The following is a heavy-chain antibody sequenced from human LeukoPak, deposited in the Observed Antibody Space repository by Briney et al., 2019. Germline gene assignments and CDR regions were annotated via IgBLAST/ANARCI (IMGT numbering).Heavy chain of an antibody. J-gene: IGHJ4*02. D-gene: IGHD3-10*01. V-gene: IGHV1-24*01. CDR1: GYTLTELS. CDR2: FDPEDGET. Sequence: ASVKVSCKVSGYTLTELSMHWVRQAPGRGLEWMGGFDPEDGETIYAQKFQGRVTMTEDTSTDTAYMELSSLRSEDTAVYYCATDLWRSGSYSQYWGQGTLVTVSS. CDR3: ATDLWRSGSYSQY.